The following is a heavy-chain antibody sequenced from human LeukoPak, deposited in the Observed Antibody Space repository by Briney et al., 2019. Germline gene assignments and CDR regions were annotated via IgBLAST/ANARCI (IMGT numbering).Heavy chain of an antibody. D-gene: IGHD6-13*01. Sequence: SGGSLRLSCAASGFSFDTYAMTWVRQAPGKGLEWVSAISGDGGSTYYAVSVKGRFTISRDNSKNTLYLQMNGPRAEDTAVYYCTLGSLYSSSWYGDYWGQGTLVTVSS. CDR1: GFSFDTYA. CDR3: TLGSLYSSSWYGDY. V-gene: IGHV3-23*01. CDR2: ISGDGGST. J-gene: IGHJ4*02.